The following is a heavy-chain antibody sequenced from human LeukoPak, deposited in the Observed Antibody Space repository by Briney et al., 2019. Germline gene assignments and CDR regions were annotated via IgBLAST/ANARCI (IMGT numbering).Heavy chain of an antibody. V-gene: IGHV1-8*02. CDR3: ARDYVNSNKLHYYYYMDV. D-gene: IGHD3-16*01. CDR2: MNPNSGNT. J-gene: IGHJ6*03. CDR1: GYSFTDYY. Sequence: ASVKVSCKTSGYSFTDYYMHWVRQAPGQGLEWMGWMNPNSGNTGYAQKFQGRVTMTRNTSISTAYMELSSLRSEDTAVYYCARDYVNSNKLHYYYYMDVWGKGTTVTVSS.